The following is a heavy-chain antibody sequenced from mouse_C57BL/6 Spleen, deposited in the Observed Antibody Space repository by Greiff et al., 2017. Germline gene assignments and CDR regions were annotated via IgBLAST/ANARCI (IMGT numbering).Heavy chain of an antibody. CDR2: IRNKANGYTT. Sequence: EVKLMESGGGLVQPGGSLSLSCAASGFTFTDYYMSWVRQPPGKALAWLGFIRNKANGYTTEYSASVKGRFTISRDNSQSILYLQMNALRAEDSATYYCARSPTGPWYFDVWGTGTTVTGSS. V-gene: IGHV7-3*01. J-gene: IGHJ1*03. D-gene: IGHD4-1*02. CDR1: GFTFTDYY. CDR3: ARSPTGPWYFDV.